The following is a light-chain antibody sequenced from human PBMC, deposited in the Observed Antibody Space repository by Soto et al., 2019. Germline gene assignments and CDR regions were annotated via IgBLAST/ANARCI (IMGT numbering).Light chain of an antibody. CDR1: QSVSSN. V-gene: IGKV3-15*01. Sequence: EIVMTQSPATLSVSPGERATLSCRASQSVSSNLAWYQQKPGQAPRLLIYGASTRATGIPARFSGSGSGTGXXLXISXLQSEDFAVYYCQQYNNWXXTXGQGXXV. CDR2: GAS. CDR3: QQYNNWXXT. J-gene: IGKJ1*01.